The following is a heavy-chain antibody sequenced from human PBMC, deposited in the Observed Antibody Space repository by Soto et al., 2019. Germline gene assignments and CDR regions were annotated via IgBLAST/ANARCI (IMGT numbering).Heavy chain of an antibody. CDR3: ARSTDRSGWRFDY. CDR2: IYYSGST. J-gene: IGHJ4*02. CDR1: GASISVYS. D-gene: IGHD6-19*01. V-gene: IGHV4-59*01. Sequence: PSETLSLTCTVSGASISVYSWSWIRQPPGKGLEWIGYIYYSGSTNYNPSLKSRVAISVDTSKNQFSLKLSSVTAADTAVYYCARSTDRSGWRFDYWGQGTQVTVSS.